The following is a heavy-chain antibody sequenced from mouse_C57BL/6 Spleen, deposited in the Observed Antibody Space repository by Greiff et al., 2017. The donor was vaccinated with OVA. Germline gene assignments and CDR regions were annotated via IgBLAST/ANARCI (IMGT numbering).Heavy chain of an antibody. V-gene: IGHV1-47*01. CDR3: ARGGYYGNYDAMDY. D-gene: IGHD2-1*01. CDR2: FHPYNDDT. Sequence: QVQLQQPGAELVKPGASVKLSCKASGYTFTTYPIEWMKQNHGKSLEWIGNFHPYNDDTKYNEKFKGKATLTVEKSSSTVYLELSRLTSDDSAVYYCARGGYYGNYDAMDYWGQGTSVTVSS. J-gene: IGHJ4*01. CDR1: GYTFTTYP.